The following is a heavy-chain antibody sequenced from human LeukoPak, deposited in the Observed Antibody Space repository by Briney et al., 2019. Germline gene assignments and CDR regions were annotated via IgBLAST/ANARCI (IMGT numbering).Heavy chain of an antibody. D-gene: IGHD4-11*01. CDR2: ISSSSIYI. CDR1: GFTLSSYA. Sequence: GGSLRLSCAASGFTLSSYAMSWVRQAPGKGLEWVSSISSSSIYIYYGDSVKGRFTISRDNARNSLYLQMNSLRAEDTAVYYCARGYSNYGYAFDIWGQGTMVTVSS. J-gene: IGHJ3*02. CDR3: ARGYSNYGYAFDI. V-gene: IGHV3-21*01.